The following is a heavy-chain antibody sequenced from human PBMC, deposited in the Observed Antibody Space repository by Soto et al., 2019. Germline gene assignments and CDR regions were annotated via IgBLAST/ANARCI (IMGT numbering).Heavy chain of an antibody. J-gene: IGHJ4*02. D-gene: IGHD1-26*01. CDR1: GFTFSRFS. Sequence: GSLRLSCTASGFTFSRFSMHGVRQAPGKGLAWVAVISYDGSNTHYAESVKVRFNVSRDDSKNTVYLQMNSLRAEDTAVYYCASGGWELLQDFDYWGQGTLVTVYS. V-gene: IGHV3-30-3*02. CDR3: ASGGWELLQDFDY. CDR2: ISYDGSNT.